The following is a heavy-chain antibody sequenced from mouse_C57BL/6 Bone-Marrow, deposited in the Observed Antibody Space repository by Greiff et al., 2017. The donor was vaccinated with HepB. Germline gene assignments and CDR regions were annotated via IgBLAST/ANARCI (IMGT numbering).Heavy chain of an antibody. CDR1: GFSLTSYG. CDR3: AKRNGNHYYAMDY. Sequence: QVQLQQSGPGLVQPSQSLSITCTVSGFSLTSYGVHWVRQSPGKGLEWLGVIWRGGSTDYNAAFMSRLSITKDNSKSQVFFKMNSLQADDTAIYYCAKRNGNHYYAMDYWGQGTSVTVSS. D-gene: IGHD2-1*01. J-gene: IGHJ4*01. CDR2: IWRGGST. V-gene: IGHV2-5*01.